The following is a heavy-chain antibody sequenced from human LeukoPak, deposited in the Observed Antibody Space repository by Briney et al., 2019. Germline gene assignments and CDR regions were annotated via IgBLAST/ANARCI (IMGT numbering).Heavy chain of an antibody. Sequence: GRSLRLSCAASGFTFRTYGMHWVRQAPGKGLEWVSFISSSSSYIYYADSVKGRFTISRGNAKNSLYLQMNSLRAEDTAVYYCARGEYGSGSYHIDYWGQGTLVTVSS. CDR2: ISSSSSYI. CDR1: GFTFRTYG. CDR3: ARGEYGSGSYHIDY. J-gene: IGHJ4*02. D-gene: IGHD3-10*01. V-gene: IGHV3-21*01.